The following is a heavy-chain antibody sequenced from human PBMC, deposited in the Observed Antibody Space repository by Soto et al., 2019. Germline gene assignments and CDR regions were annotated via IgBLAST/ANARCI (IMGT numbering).Heavy chain of an antibody. CDR1: GFTFRTYW. D-gene: IGHD5-18*01. CDR3: ARDGSTSWYSYDYHGMDV. Sequence: EVQLVESGGGLVQPGGSLRLSCAASGFTFRTYWLSWVRQVPGKGLEWVANINLDGSEKNYVDSVKGRFTISRGNARNSLYLQMSSLRSEDTALYYCARDGSTSWYSYDYHGMDVWGQGTMVTVSS. V-gene: IGHV3-7*05. J-gene: IGHJ6*02. CDR2: INLDGSEK.